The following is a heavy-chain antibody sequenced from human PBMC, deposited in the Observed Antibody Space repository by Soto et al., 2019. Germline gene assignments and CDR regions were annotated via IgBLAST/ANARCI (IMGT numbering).Heavy chain of an antibody. D-gene: IGHD3-10*01. V-gene: IGHV1-18*01. CDR2: ISVYNYNT. CDR3: ARGGGYYGSGTYPFDY. Sequence: QVQLVQSGAEVKKPGASVKVSCKTSGYTFSNYGIAWVRQAPGQGLEWMGWISVYNYNTNYAQKLQGRVTMTRDISTSTAYMELRSLISDDTAGYYCARGGGYYGSGTYPFDYWGQGTLVTVSS. CDR1: GYTFSNYG. J-gene: IGHJ4*02.